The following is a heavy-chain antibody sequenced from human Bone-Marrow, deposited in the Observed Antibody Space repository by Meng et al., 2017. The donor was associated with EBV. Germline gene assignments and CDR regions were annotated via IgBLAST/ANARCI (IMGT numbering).Heavy chain of an antibody. CDR2: ISSRSSSI. D-gene: IGHD1-14*01. J-gene: IGHJ4*02. V-gene: IGHV3-21*01. CDR1: GFTFSSYS. Sequence: VQLWESVGGLVQLVGSLGLSSAASGFTFSSYSMNWVRQAPGKGLKCVSSISSRSSSISYADSVKGRFTISRDNAKNSLYLQMNSLRAEDTAVYYCASHRGYWGQGTLVTVSS. CDR3: ASHRGY.